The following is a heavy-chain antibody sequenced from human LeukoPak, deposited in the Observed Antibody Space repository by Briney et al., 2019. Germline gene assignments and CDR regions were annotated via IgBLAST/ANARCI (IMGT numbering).Heavy chain of an antibody. J-gene: IGHJ3*02. V-gene: IGHV1-69*01. CDR2: IIPIFGTA. D-gene: IGHD5-24*01. CDR1: GGTFSSYA. Sequence: GASVKVSCKASGGTFSSYAISWVRQAPGQGLEWMGGIIPIFGTANYAQKFQGRVTITADESTSTAYMELSSLRSEDTAVYYCARDGMATPSGYAFDIWGQGTMVTVSS. CDR3: ARDGMATPSGYAFDI.